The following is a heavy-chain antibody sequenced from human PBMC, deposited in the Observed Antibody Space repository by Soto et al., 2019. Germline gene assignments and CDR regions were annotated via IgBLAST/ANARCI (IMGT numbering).Heavy chain of an antibody. CDR2: MFIRGST. D-gene: IGHD1-1*01. CDR1: GVSISGYY. CDR3: ASDYTTQDVFDF. J-gene: IGHJ3*01. V-gene: IGHV4-4*07. Sequence: SETLSLTCTVSGVSISGYYWTWIRQPAGKGLEWIGRMFIRGSTNYNPSLKGRVTMSVDTSTNQFSLKLRSVTAADTAVYYCASDYTTQDVFDFWGQGTKVTVSS.